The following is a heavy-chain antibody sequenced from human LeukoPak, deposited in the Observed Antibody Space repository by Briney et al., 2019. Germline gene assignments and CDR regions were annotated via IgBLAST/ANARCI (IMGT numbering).Heavy chain of an antibody. CDR2: INPNSGGT. D-gene: IGHD6-19*01. V-gene: IGHV1-2*06. CDR3: ARLSGYSSGWLHGADAFDI. CDR1: GYTFTGYY. Sequence: VASVKVSCKASGYTFTGYYMHLVRQAPGQGLEWMGRINPNSGGTNYAQKFQGRVTMTRDTSINTAYMELSRLRSDDTAVYYCARLSGYSSGWLHGADAFDIWGQGTMVTVSS. J-gene: IGHJ3*02.